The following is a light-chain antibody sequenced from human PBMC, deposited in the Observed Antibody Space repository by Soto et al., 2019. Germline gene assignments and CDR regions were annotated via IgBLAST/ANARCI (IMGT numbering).Light chain of an antibody. Sequence: PGERATLSCRARQTANMNYLAWYQQIPGHAPRLVIYGASRRATDIPDRFSGSGSGTDFTLTISRVEPEDFAMYYCQHYGSSPWTFGQGTKV. CDR1: QTANMNY. CDR2: GAS. J-gene: IGKJ1*01. CDR3: QHYGSSPWT. V-gene: IGKV3-20*01.